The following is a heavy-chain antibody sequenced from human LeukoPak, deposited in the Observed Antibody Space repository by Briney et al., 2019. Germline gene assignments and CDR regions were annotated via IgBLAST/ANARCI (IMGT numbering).Heavy chain of an antibody. J-gene: IGHJ6*02. D-gene: IGHD2-15*01. V-gene: IGHV3-72*01. CDR3: ARGGYCGGGSCYSPYYGMDV. CDR2: IRNKANSYTT. CDR1: GFTVNSNY. Sequence: GGSLRLSCAASGFTVNSNYMSWVRQAPGKGLEWVGRIRNKANSYTTEYAASVKGRFTISRDDSKKSLYLQMNSLKTEDTAVYYCARGGYCGGGSCYSPYYGMDVWGQGTTVTVSS.